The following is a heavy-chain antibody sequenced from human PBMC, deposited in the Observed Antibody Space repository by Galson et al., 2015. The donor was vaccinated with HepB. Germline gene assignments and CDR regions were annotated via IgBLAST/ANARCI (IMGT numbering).Heavy chain of an antibody. CDR3: ARVDSSPSNWFDP. D-gene: IGHD6-19*01. J-gene: IGHJ5*02. Sequence: ETLSLTCTVSGGSIRSYYWSWIRQPPGKGLEWIGYIYYSGSTNYNPSLKSRVTMSVDTSKNQFSLKLSSVTAADTAVYYCARVDSSPSNWFDPWGQGTLVTVSS. CDR1: GGSIRSYY. CDR2: IYYSGST. V-gene: IGHV4-59*01.